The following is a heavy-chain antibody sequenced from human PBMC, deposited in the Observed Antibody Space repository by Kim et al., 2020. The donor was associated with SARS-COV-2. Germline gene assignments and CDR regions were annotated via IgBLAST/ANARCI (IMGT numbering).Heavy chain of an antibody. D-gene: IGHD6-13*01. CDR1: GGSFSGYY. CDR3: ARSSGSWHYFDY. Sequence: SETLSLTCAVYGGSFSGYYWSWIRQPPGKGLEWIGEINHSGSTNYNPSLKSRVTISVDTSKNQFSLKLSSVTAADTAVYYCARSSGSWHYFDYWGQGTLVTVSS. J-gene: IGHJ4*02. V-gene: IGHV4-34*01. CDR2: INHSGST.